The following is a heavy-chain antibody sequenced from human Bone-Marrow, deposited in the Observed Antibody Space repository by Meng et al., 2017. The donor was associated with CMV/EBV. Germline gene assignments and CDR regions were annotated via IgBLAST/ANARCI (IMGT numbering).Heavy chain of an antibody. Sequence: ASVKVSCKASGYTFTSYGISWVRQAPGQGLEWMGWISAYNGNTNYAQKLQGRVTMTEDTSTDTAYMELSSLRSEDTAVYYCATGPGGVGATLVYLDAFDIWGQGTMVTVAS. CDR3: ATGPGGVGATLVYLDAFDI. CDR2: ISAYNGNT. J-gene: IGHJ3*02. V-gene: IGHV1-18*01. CDR1: GYTFTSYG. D-gene: IGHD1-26*01.